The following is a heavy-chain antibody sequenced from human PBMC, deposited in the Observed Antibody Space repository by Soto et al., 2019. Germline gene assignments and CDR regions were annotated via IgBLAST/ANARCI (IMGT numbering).Heavy chain of an antibody. CDR1: GFTFSSYA. J-gene: IGHJ4*02. Sequence: EVQLLESGGGLVQPGGSLRLSCAASGFTFSSYAMSWVRQAPGKGLEWVSAISGGTSSTYYADSVKGRFTISRDNSKNTLYLQMNSLRAEDTAVYYCAKERWAAAGTPTLDYWGQGPLLTVSS. D-gene: IGHD6-13*01. V-gene: IGHV3-23*01. CDR2: ISGGTSST. CDR3: AKERWAAAGTPTLDY.